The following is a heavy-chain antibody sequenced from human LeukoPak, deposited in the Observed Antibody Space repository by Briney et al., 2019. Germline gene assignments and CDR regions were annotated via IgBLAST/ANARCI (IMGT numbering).Heavy chain of an antibody. CDR1: GYKFTSYG. Sequence: ASVKVSCKPSGYKFTSYGIDWVRQAPGQGLEGMGWMSPYNGNTKYAQKVQHRVTMTTDTSTSTAYMELRSLRSDDTAVYYCARDNSAQGDDYWGQGTLVTVSS. V-gene: IGHV1-18*01. D-gene: IGHD4-11*01. J-gene: IGHJ4*02. CDR2: MSPYNGNT. CDR3: ARDNSAQGDDY.